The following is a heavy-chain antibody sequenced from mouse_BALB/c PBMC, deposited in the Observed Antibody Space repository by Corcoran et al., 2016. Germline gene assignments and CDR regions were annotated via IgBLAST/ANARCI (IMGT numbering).Heavy chain of an antibody. CDR1: GFNIKDYY. V-gene: IGHV14-1*02. J-gene: IGHJ2*01. CDR2: IAPEDGNT. D-gene: IGHD2-1*01. Sequence: EVQLQQSGAELVRPGALVKLSCKASGFNIKDYYMHWVKQRPEQGLEWIGWIAPEDGNTIYDPKFQVKASIKADTSSNPAYLQLSSLTSADTAGDDCASNGNFDCWGQGTTLTLSA. CDR3: ASNGNFDC.